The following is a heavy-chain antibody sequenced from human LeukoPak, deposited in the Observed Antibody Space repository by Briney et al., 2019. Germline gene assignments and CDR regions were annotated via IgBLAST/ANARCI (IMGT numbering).Heavy chain of an antibody. Sequence: PGGSLRLSCAASGFTFSSYDMHWVRQAPGKGLEWVAVIWYDGSNKYYADSVKGRFTISRDNSKNTLYLQMNSLRAEDTAVYYCARDGDYGGNPDYWGQGTLVTVSS. V-gene: IGHV3-33*01. CDR2: IWYDGSNK. D-gene: IGHD4-23*01. CDR1: GFTFSSYD. J-gene: IGHJ4*02. CDR3: ARDGDYGGNPDY.